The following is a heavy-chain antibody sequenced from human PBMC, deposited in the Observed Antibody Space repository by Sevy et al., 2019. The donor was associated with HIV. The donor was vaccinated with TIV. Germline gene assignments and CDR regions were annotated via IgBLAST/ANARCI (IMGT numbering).Heavy chain of an antibody. CDR2: TYYRSKWYN. D-gene: IGHD3-10*01. CDR3: AREGDFEILLLGDAFDI. J-gene: IGHJ3*02. V-gene: IGHV6-1*01. Sequence: SQTLSLTCAISGDSVSSNSAAWNWIRQSPSRGLEWLGRTYYRSKWYNDYAVSVKSRITINPDTSKNQFSLQLNSVTPEDTAVYYCAREGDFEILLLGDAFDIWGQGTMVTVSS. CDR1: GDSVSSNSAA.